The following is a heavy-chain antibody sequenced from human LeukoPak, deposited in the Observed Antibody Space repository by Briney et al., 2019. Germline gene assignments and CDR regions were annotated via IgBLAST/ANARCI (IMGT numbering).Heavy chain of an antibody. D-gene: IGHD3-10*01. Sequence: GGSLRLSCAASGFTFSSYSMNWVRQAPGKGLEWVSYISSSSSTIYYADSVKGRFTISRDNAKNSLYLQMNSLRAEDTAVYYCTPTPQYYGSGSYTWGQGTLVTVSS. J-gene: IGHJ5*02. CDR2: ISSSSSTI. CDR1: GFTFSSYS. CDR3: TPTPQYYGSGSYT. V-gene: IGHV3-48*04.